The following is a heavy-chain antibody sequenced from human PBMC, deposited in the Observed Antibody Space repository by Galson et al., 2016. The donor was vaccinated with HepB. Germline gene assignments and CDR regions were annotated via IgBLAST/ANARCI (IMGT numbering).Heavy chain of an antibody. CDR3: ARLGGRDGYKRIVGAFDI. CDR1: GYSFSSYW. D-gene: IGHD5-24*01. Sequence: SGAEVKKPGESLRISCKASGYSFSSYWIGWVRQMPGKGLEWMGIIYPGDSDTRDSPSFQGQVTISADRSINTAYLQWSSLKASDTAMYYCARLGGRDGYKRIVGAFDIWGQGTMVTVSS. V-gene: IGHV5-51*01. J-gene: IGHJ3*02. CDR2: IYPGDSDT.